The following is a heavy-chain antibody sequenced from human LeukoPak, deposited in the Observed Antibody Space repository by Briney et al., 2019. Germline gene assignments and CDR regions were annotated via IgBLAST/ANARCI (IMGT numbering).Heavy chain of an antibody. V-gene: IGHV3-48*04. D-gene: IGHD6-13*01. CDR2: ISSSSSTI. Sequence: GGSLRLSCAASGFTFSSYSMNWARQAPGKGLEWVSYISSSSSTIYYADSVKGRSTISRDNAKNSLYLQMNSLRAEDTAVYYCARPTITAAGTYYYYMDVWGKGTTVTVSS. J-gene: IGHJ6*03. CDR3: ARPTITAAGTYYYYMDV. CDR1: GFTFSSYS.